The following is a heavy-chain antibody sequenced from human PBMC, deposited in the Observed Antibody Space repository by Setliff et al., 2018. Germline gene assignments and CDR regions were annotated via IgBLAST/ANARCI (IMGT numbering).Heavy chain of an antibody. CDR1: GFTFKSYG. CDR3: PRGGDAFDI. J-gene: IGHJ3*02. D-gene: IGHD2-21*02. CDR2: IWYDGSNK. V-gene: IGHV3-33*03. Sequence: GGSLRLSCAASGFTFKSYGMHWVRQAPGKGLEWVAVIWYDGSNKYYADSVKGRFTISRDNAKNTLYLQMNSLRAEDTAVYYCPRGGDAFDIWGQGTMVTVSS.